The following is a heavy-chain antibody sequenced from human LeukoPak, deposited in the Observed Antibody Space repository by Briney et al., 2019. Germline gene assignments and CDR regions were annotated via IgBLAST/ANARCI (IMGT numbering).Heavy chain of an antibody. CDR1: GFTFSSYG. CDR3: ARDRTSVVGLYTGMDY. Sequence: PGGSLRLSCAASGFTFSSYGMHWVRQAPGKGLEWVAVISYDGSNKYYADSVKGRFTISRDNFKDTLYLQMNSLRVEDTAMYYCARDRTSVVGLYTGMDYWGQGTLVTVSS. CDR2: ISYDGSNK. V-gene: IGHV3-30*03. D-gene: IGHD1-26*01. J-gene: IGHJ4*02.